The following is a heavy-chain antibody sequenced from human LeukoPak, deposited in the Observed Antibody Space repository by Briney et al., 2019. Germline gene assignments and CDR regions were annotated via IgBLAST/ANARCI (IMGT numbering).Heavy chain of an antibody. V-gene: IGHV3-9*01. CDR3: AKDMGSSGPDAFDI. D-gene: IGHD6-19*01. CDR2: ISWNSGSI. J-gene: IGHJ3*02. CDR1: GFTFDDYA. Sequence: PGGSLRLSCAASGFTFDDYAMHWVRQAPGKGLEWVSGISWNSGSIGYADSVKGRFTISRDNAKNSLYLQMNSLRAEDTALYYCAKDMGSSGPDAFDIWGQGTMVTVSS.